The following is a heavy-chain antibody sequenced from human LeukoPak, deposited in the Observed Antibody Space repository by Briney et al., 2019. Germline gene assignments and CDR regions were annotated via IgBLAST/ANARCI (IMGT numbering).Heavy chain of an antibody. CDR3: ARREMGPGSSGYKNYFDY. CDR1: GYTFTSYY. D-gene: IGHD3-22*01. Sequence: ASVKVSCKASGYTFTSYYMHWVRQAPGQGLEWMGWINPNSGGTNYAQKFQGRVTMTSDTYISTAYMELSRLRSDDTAVLYCARREMGPGSSGYKNYFDYWGQGTLVTVSS. CDR2: INPNSGGT. V-gene: IGHV1-2*02. J-gene: IGHJ4*02.